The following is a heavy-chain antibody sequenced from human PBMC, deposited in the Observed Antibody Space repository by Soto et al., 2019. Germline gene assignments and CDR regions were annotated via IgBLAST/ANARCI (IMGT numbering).Heavy chain of an antibody. V-gene: IGHV1-2*04. D-gene: IGHD2-21*02. Sequence: ASVKVSCKASGYTFTGYYMHWVRQAPGQGLEWMGWINPNSGGTNYAQKFQGWVTMTRDTSISTAYMELSRLRSDDTAVYYCARDQNHCGGDCVPYGMDVWGQRDHGHRLL. CDR2: INPNSGGT. CDR3: ARDQNHCGGDCVPYGMDV. J-gene: IGHJ6*04. CDR1: GYTFTGYY.